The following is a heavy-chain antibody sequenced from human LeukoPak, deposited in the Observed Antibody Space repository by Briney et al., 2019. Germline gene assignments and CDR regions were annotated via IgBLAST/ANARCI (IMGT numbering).Heavy chain of an antibody. CDR1: GYSISSGYY. D-gene: IGHD1-1*01. J-gene: IGHJ5*02. Sequence: PSETLSLTCTVSGYSISSGYYWGWIRQPPGKGLEWIGSIYHSGSTYYNPSLKSRVTISVDTSKNQFSLKLSSVTAADTAVYYCARGGNSKNWFDPWGLGTLVTVSS. CDR2: IYHSGST. V-gene: IGHV4-38-2*02. CDR3: ARGGNSKNWFDP.